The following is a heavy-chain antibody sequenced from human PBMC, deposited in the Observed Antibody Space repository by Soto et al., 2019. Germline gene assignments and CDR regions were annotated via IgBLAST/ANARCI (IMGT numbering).Heavy chain of an antibody. D-gene: IGHD5-12*01. Sequence: SETLSLTCTVSGGSISSGGYYWRWLRQHPGKGLEWIGYIYYSGTTYYNPSLKSRVTISVDTSKSQFALKQSSVTAADTDVYYFARYISGYDSSWFDPWGQGPLITVSS. CDR1: GGSISSGGYY. V-gene: IGHV4-31*03. CDR2: IYYSGTT. CDR3: ARYISGYDSSWFDP. J-gene: IGHJ5*02.